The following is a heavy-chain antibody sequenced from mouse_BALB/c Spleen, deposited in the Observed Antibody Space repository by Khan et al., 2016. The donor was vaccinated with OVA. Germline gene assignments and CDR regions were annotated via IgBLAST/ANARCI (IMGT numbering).Heavy chain of an antibody. D-gene: IGHD1-3*01. V-gene: IGHV9-3-1*01. CDR1: GFTFTNYG. CDR2: INTYTGEP. Sequence: QIQLVQSGPELKKPGETVQISCKASGFTFTNYGMNWVKQAPGKGLKWMGWINTYTGEPTFADDFKGRFAFSLDTSASTAYLQINSLKNEDTATYLCARLVYNGTMDCWGQGTSGTVSS. CDR3: ARLVYNGTMDC. J-gene: IGHJ4*01.